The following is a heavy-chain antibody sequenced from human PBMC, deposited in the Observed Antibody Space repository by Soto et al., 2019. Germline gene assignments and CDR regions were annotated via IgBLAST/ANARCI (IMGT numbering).Heavy chain of an antibody. Sequence: QITLQESGPTLVKPTQTLTLTCTFSGFSLSSSGVGVGWIRQSPGKGLEWLALIYWDDDKRYSPSLRSRLTITKDISENQVVLTMTNMDPVDTATYYCAHIRGPLDCWGQGTLVTVSS. CDR1: GFSLSSSGVG. CDR2: IYWDDDK. J-gene: IGHJ4*02. CDR3: AHIRGPLDC. D-gene: IGHD3-10*01. V-gene: IGHV2-5*02.